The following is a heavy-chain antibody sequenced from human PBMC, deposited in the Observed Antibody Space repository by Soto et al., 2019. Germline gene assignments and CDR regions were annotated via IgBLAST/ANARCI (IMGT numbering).Heavy chain of an antibody. V-gene: IGHV3-74*01. CDR2: INSDGSST. D-gene: IGHD6-19*01. J-gene: IGHJ4*02. CDR3: AKESPYQCLVDY. CDR1: GFTFSSQW. Sequence: GGSLRLSCAASGFTFSSQWMHWVRQATGKGLEWVSRINSDGSSTSYADSVKGRFTISRENAKNTLYLQMNSLRVEDTAVYYCAKESPYQCLVDYWGQGTRVTVSS.